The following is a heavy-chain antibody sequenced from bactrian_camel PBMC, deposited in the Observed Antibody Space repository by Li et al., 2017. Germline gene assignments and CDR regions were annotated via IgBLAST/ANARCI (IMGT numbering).Heavy chain of an antibody. Sequence: DVQLVESGGGSVQAGGSLRLFCTLFGNTGSGYCMGWSRQVPGKEREGVVNIYIVSGTTYYADSVKGRCTISQDSAKSTLYLQMNSVKPDDTAMYYCAARPPLYRDGASLRPSEYNYWRQGTQVTVS. CDR3: AARPPLYRDGASLRPSEYNY. J-gene: IGHJ4*01. D-gene: IGHD4*01. CDR1: GNTGSGYC. V-gene: IGHV3S40*01. CDR2: IYIVSGTT.